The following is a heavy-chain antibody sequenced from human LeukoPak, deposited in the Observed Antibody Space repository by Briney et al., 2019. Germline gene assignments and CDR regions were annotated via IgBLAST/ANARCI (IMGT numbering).Heavy chain of an antibody. CDR2: MNPNGGNT. CDR1: GYTFTSYD. D-gene: IGHD6-19*01. V-gene: IGHV1-8*02. CDR3: ARDSSGWYHWFDP. Sequence: ASVKVSCKASGYTFTSYDITWVRQAPGQGLEWMGWMNPNGGNTGYAQKFQGRVTITRNTSISTAYMELSSLRSEDTAVYYCARDSSGWYHWFDPWGQGTLVTVSS. J-gene: IGHJ5*02.